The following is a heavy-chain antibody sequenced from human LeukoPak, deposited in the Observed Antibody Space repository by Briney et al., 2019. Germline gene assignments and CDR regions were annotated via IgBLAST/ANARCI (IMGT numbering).Heavy chain of an antibody. V-gene: IGHV1-2*02. Sequence: GASVKVSCKASGYTFTGYYMHWVRQAPGQGLEWMGWINPNSGGTNYAQKFQGRVTITRDTSISTAYMELSRLRSDDTAVYYCARGTDYYDSSGYYHYYFDYWGQGTLVTVSA. CDR3: ARGTDYYDSSGYYHYYFDY. CDR2: INPNSGGT. J-gene: IGHJ4*02. D-gene: IGHD3-22*01. CDR1: GYTFTGYY.